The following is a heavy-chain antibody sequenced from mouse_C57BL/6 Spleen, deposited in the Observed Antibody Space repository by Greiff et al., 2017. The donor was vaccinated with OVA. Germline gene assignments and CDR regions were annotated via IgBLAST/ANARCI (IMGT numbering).Heavy chain of an antibody. D-gene: IGHD2-2*01. Sequence: VQLQQSGAELVRPGASVKLSCTASGFNIKDYYMHWVKQRPEQGLEWIGRIDPEDGDTEYAPKFQGKATMTADTSSNTAYLQLSSLTSEDTAVYYCTTFGYDGGYYFDYWGQGTTLTVSS. CDR2: IDPEDGDT. CDR3: TTFGYDGGYYFDY. J-gene: IGHJ2*01. CDR1: GFNIKDYY. V-gene: IGHV14-1*01.